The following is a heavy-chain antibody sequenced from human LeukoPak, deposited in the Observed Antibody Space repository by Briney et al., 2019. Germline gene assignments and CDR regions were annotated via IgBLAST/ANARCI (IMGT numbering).Heavy chain of an antibody. CDR1: GYAFTSYG. D-gene: IGHD3-9*01. V-gene: IGHV1-18*01. CDR3: ARDRDYDILTGYGY. Sequence: ASVKVSCKASGYAFTSYGISWVRQAPGQGLEWMGWISAYNGNTNYAQKLQGRVTMTTDTSTSTAYMELRSLRSDDTAVYYCARDRDYDILTGYGYWGQGTLVTVSS. J-gene: IGHJ4*02. CDR2: ISAYNGNT.